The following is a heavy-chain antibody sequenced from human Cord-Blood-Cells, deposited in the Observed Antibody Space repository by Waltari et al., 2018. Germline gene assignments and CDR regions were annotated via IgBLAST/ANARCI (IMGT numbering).Heavy chain of an antibody. J-gene: IGHJ6*02. D-gene: IGHD1-7*01. V-gene: IGHV1-69*01. CDR1: GRTLSRYA. CDR3: ARAGVTGTTGFGNYYYYYGMDV. CDR2: IIPIFGTA. Sequence: PASSGKVFCKASGRTLSRYAISWVRWAPGPGLEWMGGIIPIFGTAMYAQKFQGRVPITADESTSTAYMELSSLRSEDTAVYYCARAGVTGTTGFGNYYYYYGMDVWGQGTTVTVSS.